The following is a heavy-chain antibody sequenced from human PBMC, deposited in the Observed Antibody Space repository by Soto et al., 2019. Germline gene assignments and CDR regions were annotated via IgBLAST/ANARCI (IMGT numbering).Heavy chain of an antibody. CDR2: ITSSGSTT. D-gene: IGHD5-18*01. Sequence: PGGSLRLSCAASGFSFSTYAMNWVRQAPGKGLEWVSYITSSGSTTHYADSVKGRFTMSRDNAKNSLYLQMNSLRAEDTAVYYCARDQPGYSYGYGLGYWGQGTLVTVSS. V-gene: IGHV3-48*01. CDR1: GFSFSTYA. CDR3: ARDQPGYSYGYGLGY. J-gene: IGHJ4*02.